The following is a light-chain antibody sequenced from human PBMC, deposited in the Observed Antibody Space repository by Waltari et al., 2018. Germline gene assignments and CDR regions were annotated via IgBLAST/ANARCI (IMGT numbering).Light chain of an antibody. CDR3: SSYTSRSTVV. Sequence: QSALTQPASVSGSPGQSIPISCTGTSSDVGSYNYVSWYQQHPGKAPKLMIYEVSNRPSGVSNRFSASKSGNTASLTISGLQAEDEADYYCSSYTSRSTVVFGGGTKLTV. CDR1: SSDVGSYNY. J-gene: IGLJ2*01. CDR2: EVS. V-gene: IGLV2-14*01.